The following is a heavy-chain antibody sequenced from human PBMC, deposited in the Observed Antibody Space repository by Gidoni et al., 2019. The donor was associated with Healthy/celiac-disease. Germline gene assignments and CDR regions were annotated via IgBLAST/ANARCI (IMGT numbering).Heavy chain of an antibody. CDR3: ARILRDYYYDSSGYYSYYYYGMDV. CDR2: IFSNDEK. J-gene: IGHJ6*02. D-gene: IGHD3-22*01. Sequence: QVTLKESGPVLVKPTETLTLTCTVSGFSLSTARMGVSWIRQPPGKALAWLAHIFSNDEKAYSTSLKSRLTISKDTSKSQVVLTMTNMDPVDTATDYCARILRDYYYDSSGYYSYYYYGMDVWGQGTTVTVSS. CDR1: GFSLSTARMG. V-gene: IGHV2-26*01.